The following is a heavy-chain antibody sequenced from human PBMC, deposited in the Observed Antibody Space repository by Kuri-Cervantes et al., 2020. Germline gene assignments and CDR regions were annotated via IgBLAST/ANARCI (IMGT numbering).Heavy chain of an antibody. V-gene: IGHV4-39*01. CDR1: GGSISSSSYY. D-gene: IGHD3-10*01. J-gene: IGHJ5*02. Sequence: SETLSLTCTVSGGSISSSSYYWGWIRQPPGKGLEWIGSIYYSGSTYYNPSLQSRVTISVDTSKNQFSLKLSSVTAADTAVYYCARLGVELWFGEPRPNWFDPWGQGTLVTVSS. CDR3: ARLGVELWFGEPRPNWFDP. CDR2: IYYSGST.